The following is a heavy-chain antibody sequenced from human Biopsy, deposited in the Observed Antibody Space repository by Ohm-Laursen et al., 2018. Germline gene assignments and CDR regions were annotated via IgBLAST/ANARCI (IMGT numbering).Heavy chain of an antibody. V-gene: IGHV4-39*01. Sequence: SDTLSLTCTVSGGSIRSNGFYWGWIRQPPGKGLERIGSISYRGTTSYNPSLKSRVAISVDTSKNQLSLSLNSVTAADTAVFYCARLRGGVVINYSWFDPWGQGILVTVSS. CDR1: GGSIRSNGFY. D-gene: IGHD3-3*01. CDR3: ARLRGGVVINYSWFDP. CDR2: ISYRGTT. J-gene: IGHJ5*02.